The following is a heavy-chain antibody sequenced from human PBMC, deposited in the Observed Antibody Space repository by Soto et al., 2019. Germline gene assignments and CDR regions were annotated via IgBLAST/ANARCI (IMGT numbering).Heavy chain of an antibody. CDR2: ISYDGSNK. J-gene: IGHJ4*02. Sequence: GGSLRLSCAASGFTFSSYAMHWVRQAPGKGLEWVAVISYDGSNKYYADSVKGRFTISRDNSKNTLYLQMNSLRAEDTAVYYCARDPSPYGEVYFDYWGQGTLVTVSS. D-gene: IGHD3-10*01. CDR1: GFTFSSYA. V-gene: IGHV3-30-3*01. CDR3: ARDPSPYGEVYFDY.